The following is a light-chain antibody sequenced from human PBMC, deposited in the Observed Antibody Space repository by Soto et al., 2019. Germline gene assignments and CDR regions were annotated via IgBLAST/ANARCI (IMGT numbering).Light chain of an antibody. Sequence: EIVXXXSPAXXXVXPGEXXXXXXXXSQXVXXNLAWYQQKPGQAPRLLIFESSTRATGIPARFSGSGSATEFTLTISSLQSEDFAVYYCQQYKNWPPMYTFGQGTKLEIK. CDR1: QXVXXN. V-gene: IGKV3-15*01. J-gene: IGKJ2*01. CDR2: ESS. CDR3: QQYKNWPPMYT.